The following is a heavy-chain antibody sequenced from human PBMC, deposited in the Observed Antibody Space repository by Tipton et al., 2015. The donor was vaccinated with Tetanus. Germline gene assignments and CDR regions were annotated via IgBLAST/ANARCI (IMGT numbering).Heavy chain of an antibody. CDR2: ISAYNGNT. J-gene: IGHJ4*02. Sequence: QLVQSGAEVKKPGASVRVPCKASDYTFTSYGISWVRQAPGQGLEWMGWISAYNGNTNYAQKLQGRVTMTTDTSMRTAYMELRSLSSDVKAVYYCASGRATSYGFFLYDYWGQGTLVTVSS. CDR3: ASGRATSYGFFLYDY. D-gene: IGHD5-18*01. V-gene: IGHV1-18*01. CDR1: DYTFTSYG.